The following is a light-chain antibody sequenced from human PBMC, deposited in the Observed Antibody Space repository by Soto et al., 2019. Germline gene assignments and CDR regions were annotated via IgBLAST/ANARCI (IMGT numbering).Light chain of an antibody. CDR1: QNINNY. CDR2: ATS. Sequence: DIRMAQSPSSLSASVGDRVTITCRASQNINNYIAWYQQKPGQAPKLLIYATSTLQTGVPSRFSGSGFGTDFTLIMSSLQPADLATYYCQQIYSSPRAFGQGTKVEIK. V-gene: IGKV1-39*01. CDR3: QQIYSSPRA. J-gene: IGKJ1*01.